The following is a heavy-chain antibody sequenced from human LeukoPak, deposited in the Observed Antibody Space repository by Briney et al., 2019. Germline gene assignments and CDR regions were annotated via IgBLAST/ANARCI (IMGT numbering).Heavy chain of an antibody. D-gene: IGHD3-3*01. Sequence: ASVKVSCKASGYTFTGYYMHWVRQAPGQGLEWMGGIIPIFGTANYAQKFQGRVTITADESTSTAYMELSSLRSEDTAVYYSAREEWLKRGFDYWGQGTLVTVSS. CDR3: AREEWLKRGFDY. V-gene: IGHV1-69*13. CDR1: GYTFTGYY. CDR2: IIPIFGTA. J-gene: IGHJ4*02.